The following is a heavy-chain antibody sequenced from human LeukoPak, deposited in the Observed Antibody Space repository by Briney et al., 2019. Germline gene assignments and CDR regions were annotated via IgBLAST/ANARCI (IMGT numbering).Heavy chain of an antibody. J-gene: IGHJ4*02. CDR2: ISYDGSNK. CDR1: GFNFSSYG. V-gene: IGHV3-30*19. CDR3: ARVDRSIMVRGAFDY. D-gene: IGHD3-10*01. Sequence: GGSLRLSCAASGFNFSSYGMHWVRQAPGKGLEWVAVISYDGSNKYYADSVKGRFTISRDNSKNTLYLQMNSLRAEDTAVYYCARVDRSIMVRGAFDYWGQGTLVTVSS.